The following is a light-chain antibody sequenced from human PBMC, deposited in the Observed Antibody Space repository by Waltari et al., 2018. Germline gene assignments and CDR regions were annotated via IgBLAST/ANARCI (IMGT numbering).Light chain of an antibody. J-gene: IGKJ2*01. CDR3: QQHDNPPFT. Sequence: DIQMTQSPSSLSASVGDTVTITCQANHDISDYLNWYQQKPGKAPNLLISDASHLEAGVPSRFRGSGYGTDFTFTISSLQPEDFATYYCQQHDNPPFTFGQGTKLEIK. V-gene: IGKV1-33*01. CDR2: DAS. CDR1: HDISDY.